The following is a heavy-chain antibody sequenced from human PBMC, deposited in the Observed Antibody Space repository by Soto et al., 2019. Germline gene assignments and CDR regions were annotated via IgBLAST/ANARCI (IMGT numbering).Heavy chain of an antibody. J-gene: IGHJ6*02. D-gene: IGHD3-3*01. Sequence: QITLKESGPTLVKPTQTLTLTCTFSGFSLSTGGLGGAWFGNPPGKALEWLTLIYWDDDKRYSPSLRSRLTITKDTSENRVVLTMTNLDPVYTATYYCSHMESRVASYGLDVWGQGTTVTVSS. CDR2: IYWDDDK. CDR3: SHMESRVASYGLDV. CDR1: GFSLSTGGLG. V-gene: IGHV2-5*02.